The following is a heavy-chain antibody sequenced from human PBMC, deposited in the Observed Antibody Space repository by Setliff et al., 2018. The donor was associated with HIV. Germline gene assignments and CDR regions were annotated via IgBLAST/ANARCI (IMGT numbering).Heavy chain of an antibody. CDR3: ARGVRDNSGWSSYYFDY. CDR1: GGSFSRYY. Sequence: SETLSLTCGIYGGSFSRYYWSWIRQPPGKGLEWIGEVTHSGRTNYNPSLESRVTTSVDTSKKQFSLRLTSVTAADTAVYYCARGVRDNSGWSSYYFDYWGQGTLVTVSS. J-gene: IGHJ4*02. CDR2: VTHSGRT. V-gene: IGHV4-34*01. D-gene: IGHD6-19*01.